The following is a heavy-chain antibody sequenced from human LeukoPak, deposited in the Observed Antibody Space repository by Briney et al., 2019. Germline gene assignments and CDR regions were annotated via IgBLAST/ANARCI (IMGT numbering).Heavy chain of an antibody. V-gene: IGHV3-20*01. CDR2: INWNGGST. J-gene: IGHJ3*02. CDR1: GFTFSSYS. CDR3: ARGGYYGSGSYYAFDI. Sequence: PGGSLRLSCAASGFTFSSYSMNWVRQAPGKGLEWVSGINWNGGSTGYADSVKGRFTISRDNAKNSLYLQMNSLRAEDTALYHCARGGYYGSGSYYAFDIWGQGTRVTVSS. D-gene: IGHD3-10*01.